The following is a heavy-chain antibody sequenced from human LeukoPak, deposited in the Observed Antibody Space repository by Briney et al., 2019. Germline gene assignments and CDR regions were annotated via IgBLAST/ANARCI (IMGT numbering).Heavy chain of an antibody. CDR3: ARWDGQLFEWNMDV. Sequence: GGSLRLSCAASGFKFRDFWMNWVRQAPGKGLERLAHIREDGSEKYYAESVKGRFTISRDNTRTLLFLHLSSVRVEDTAVYYCARWDGQLFEWNMDVWGKGTTVTVSS. CDR1: GFKFRDFW. CDR2: IREDGSEK. V-gene: IGHV3-7*01. J-gene: IGHJ6*04. D-gene: IGHD6-6*01.